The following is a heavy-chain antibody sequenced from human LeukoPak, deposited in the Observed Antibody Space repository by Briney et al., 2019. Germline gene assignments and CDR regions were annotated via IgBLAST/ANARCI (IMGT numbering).Heavy chain of an antibody. Sequence: GSSVKVSCKASGGTFSSYAISWVRQAPGQGLEWMGGIIPIFGTANYAQKFQGRVTITADESTSTAYMELSSLRSDDTAVYYCARGVLYGSGANDYWGQGTLVTVPS. CDR2: IIPIFGTA. V-gene: IGHV1-69*01. CDR1: GGTFSSYA. D-gene: IGHD3-10*01. CDR3: ARGVLYGSGANDY. J-gene: IGHJ4*02.